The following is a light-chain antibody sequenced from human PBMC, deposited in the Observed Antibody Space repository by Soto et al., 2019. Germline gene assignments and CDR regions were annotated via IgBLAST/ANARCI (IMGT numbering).Light chain of an antibody. V-gene: IGKV3D-20*02. Sequence: EIFFTQSPGILYFSPGDRSTLSCRASQTISSGFLAWYQQKVGQAPXXLXYDASNRATGVPDRFSGSGSGTDFTLTISSLEPEDFAVYYCQQRSNWPPEITFGQGTRLEIK. CDR2: DAS. CDR1: QTISSGF. CDR3: QQRSNWPPEIT. J-gene: IGKJ5*01.